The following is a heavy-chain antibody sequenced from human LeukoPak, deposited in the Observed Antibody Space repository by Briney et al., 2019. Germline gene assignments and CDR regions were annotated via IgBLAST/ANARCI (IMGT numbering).Heavy chain of an antibody. CDR2: IDGSGSS. V-gene: IGHV4-38-2*02. Sequence: SETLSLTCTVSGYSISSGYLWGWIRQPPGKGLEWIGSIDGSGSSYYNPSLKSRVTISVDTSKNQFSLKLSSVTAADTAVYYCARRREWELLDWGQGTLVTVSS. D-gene: IGHD1-26*01. CDR3: ARRREWELLD. CDR1: GYSISSGYL. J-gene: IGHJ4*02.